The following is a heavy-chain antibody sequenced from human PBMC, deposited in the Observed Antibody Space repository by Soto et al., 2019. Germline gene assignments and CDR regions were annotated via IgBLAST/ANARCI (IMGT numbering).Heavy chain of an antibody. CDR1: GFSFSSYG. D-gene: IGHD1-20*01. CDR3: ARLVNWNLLDP. V-gene: IGHV3-7*01. CDR2: IKQDGSEK. Sequence: GGSLTLSCAASGFSFSSYGMTWVRQAPGKGLEWVANIKQDGSEKYYVDSVKGRFTISRDNAKNSLYLQMNSLRAEDTAVYYCARLVNWNLLDPWGQGTLVTVSS. J-gene: IGHJ5*02.